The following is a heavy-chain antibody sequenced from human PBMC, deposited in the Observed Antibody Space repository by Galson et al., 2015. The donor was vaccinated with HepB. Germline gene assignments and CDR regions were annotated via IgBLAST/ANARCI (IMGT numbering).Heavy chain of an antibody. CDR1: GFTFSYYN. D-gene: IGHD5-12*01. CDR3: ARDNMVAGAVDI. J-gene: IGHJ3*02. CDR2: ISSSSSTI. V-gene: IGHV3-48*02. Sequence: SLRLSCAASGFTFSYYNMDWVRQAPGKGLEWVSYISSSSSTIYYAESVKGRFTISRDNANNLLYLQMNSLRDEDTAVYYCARDNMVAGAVDIWGQGTMVTVSS.